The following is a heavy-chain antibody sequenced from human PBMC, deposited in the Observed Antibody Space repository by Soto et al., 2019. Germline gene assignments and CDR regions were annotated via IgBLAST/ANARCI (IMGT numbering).Heavy chain of an antibody. J-gene: IGHJ5*02. CDR2: IIPIFDTA. CDR3: ATQPWMIAAADWFDP. V-gene: IGHV1-69*06. D-gene: IGHD6-13*01. CDR1: GGTFSSYA. Sequence: ASVKVSCKASGGTFSSYAISWVRQAPGQGLEWMGRIIPIFDTANYAQKFQGRVTITADKSTSTAYMELSSLRSEDTAVYYCATQPWMIAAADWFDPWGQGTLVTVS.